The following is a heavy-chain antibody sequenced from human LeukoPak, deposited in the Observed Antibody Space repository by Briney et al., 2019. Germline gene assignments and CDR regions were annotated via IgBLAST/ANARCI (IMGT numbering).Heavy chain of an antibody. CDR3: ATQTELQ. Sequence: GGSLRLSCAGSGFTFKNAWISWVRQAPGRGLEWVGLMNSQTDGRTADYAAPVKGRFTISRDDSMNTLYLQLNSLKTDDTAVYYCATQTELQWGQGTLVTVSS. CDR2: MNSQTDGRTA. D-gene: IGHD1-14*01. J-gene: IGHJ1*01. CDR1: GFTFKNAW. V-gene: IGHV3-15*01.